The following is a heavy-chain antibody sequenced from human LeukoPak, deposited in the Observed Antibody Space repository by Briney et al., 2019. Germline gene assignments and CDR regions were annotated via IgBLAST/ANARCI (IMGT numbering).Heavy chain of an antibody. J-gene: IGHJ5*02. Sequence: PGGSLRLSCAASGFTFSSYGMHWDRQAPGKGLEWVAVIWYDGSNKYYADSVKGRFTISRDNSKNTLYLQMNSLRAEDTAVYYCARDNFKFFGSSWSNWFDPWGQGTLVTVSS. CDR3: ARDNFKFFGSSWSNWFDP. V-gene: IGHV3-33*01. CDR1: GFTFSSYG. CDR2: IWYDGSNK. D-gene: IGHD6-13*01.